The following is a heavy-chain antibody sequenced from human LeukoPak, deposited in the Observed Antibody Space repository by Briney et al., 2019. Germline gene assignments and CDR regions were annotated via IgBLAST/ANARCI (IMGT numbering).Heavy chain of an antibody. Sequence: GGSLRLSCAASGFTFSSYSMNWVRRAPGKGLEWVSSISSSSTDIYYADSVKGRFTISRDNAKNSLYLQMNSLRVEDTAVYYCATGQWLPDYWGQGTLVTVSS. V-gene: IGHV3-21*01. D-gene: IGHD6-19*01. CDR1: GFTFSSYS. CDR3: ATGQWLPDY. CDR2: ISSSSTDI. J-gene: IGHJ4*02.